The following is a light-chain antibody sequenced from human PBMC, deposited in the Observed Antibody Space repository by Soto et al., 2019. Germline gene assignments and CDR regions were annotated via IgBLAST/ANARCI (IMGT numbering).Light chain of an antibody. CDR1: RPVVRQ. Sequence: EIVLTQSPDALSLSPGERVSLSCRASRPVVRQYIAWYHQKPGQAPRLLIHDAVSRATGIPDRFSGSGSGTEFTLTISSLQSEDFAVYYCKQYNNWPRTFGQGTKVDNK. CDR2: DAV. CDR3: KQYNNWPRT. J-gene: IGKJ1*01. V-gene: IGKV3D-15*01.